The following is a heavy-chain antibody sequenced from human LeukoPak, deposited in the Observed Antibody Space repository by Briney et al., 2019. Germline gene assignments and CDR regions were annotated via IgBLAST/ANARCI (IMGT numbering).Heavy chain of an antibody. J-gene: IGHJ4*02. D-gene: IGHD3-16*02. CDR2: IYPEDSDT. V-gene: IGHV5-51*01. CDR3: ARLAFGGLLEAPFDY. CDR1: GFIFTNYW. Sequence: GESLKISCKGSGFIFTNYWIGWVRQTPEKGLEWMGTIYPEDSDTRYSPSFQGQVTISADKSISTVYLQWNSLKASVTAMYFCARLAFGGLLEAPFDYWGQGSLVTVSS.